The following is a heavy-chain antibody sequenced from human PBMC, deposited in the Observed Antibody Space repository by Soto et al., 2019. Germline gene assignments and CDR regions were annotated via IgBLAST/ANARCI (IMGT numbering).Heavy chain of an antibody. CDR3: AIWVEGTMVSIHF. V-gene: IGHV3-23*01. J-gene: IGHJ4*02. CDR2: ISGRGDRT. Sequence: GGSLRLSCAASGFIFSNYAMSWARQTPGKGLEWVSAISGRGDRTYYADSVKGRFTISRDNSMNTLYLQMNRLRADDTAIYYFAIWVEGTMVSIHFWGVGTLATVSS. D-gene: IGHD2-21*01. CDR1: GFIFSNYA.